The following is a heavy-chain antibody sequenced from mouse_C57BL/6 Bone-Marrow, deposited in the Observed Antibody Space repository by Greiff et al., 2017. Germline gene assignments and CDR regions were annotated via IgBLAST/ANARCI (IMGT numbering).Heavy chain of an antibody. J-gene: IGHJ2*01. Sequence: VQLQQPGAELVMPGASVKLSCKASGYTFTSYWMHWVKQRPGQGLEWIGEIDPSDSYTNYNQKFKGKSTLTVDKSSSTAYMQLSSLTSEDSAVYYCAREIITRVFDYWGQGTTRTVSS. V-gene: IGHV1-69*01. CDR2: IDPSDSYT. CDR1: GYTFTSYW. D-gene: IGHD1-1*01. CDR3: AREIITRVFDY.